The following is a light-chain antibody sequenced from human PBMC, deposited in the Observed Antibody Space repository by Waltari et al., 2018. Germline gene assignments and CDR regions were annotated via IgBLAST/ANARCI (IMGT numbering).Light chain of an antibody. CDR1: QRIGSS. CDR2: QAS. Sequence: DIQMTQSPSTLSASVGDRVTLTCRASQRIGSSLAWYQQKPGKAPTLLFYQASSLESGVPSRFSGGGSGTEVTLTISSLQPDDFATYYCQQYFSYSPGFTFGGGTKVEIK. CDR3: QQYFSYSPGFT. V-gene: IGKV1-5*03. J-gene: IGKJ4*01.